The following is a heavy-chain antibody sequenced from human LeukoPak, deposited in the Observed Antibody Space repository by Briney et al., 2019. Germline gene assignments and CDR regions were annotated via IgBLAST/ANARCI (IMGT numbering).Heavy chain of an antibody. CDR1: GGSFSGYY. D-gene: IGHD3-22*01. V-gene: IGHV4-34*01. Sequence: PSETLSLTCAVYGGSFSGYYWSWIRQPPGKGLEWIGEINHSGSTNYNPSLKSRVTISVDTSKNQFSLKLSSVTAADTAVYYCAGYYYDSSGYLYYFDYWGRGTLVTVSS. J-gene: IGHJ4*02. CDR3: AGYYYDSSGYLYYFDY. CDR2: INHSGST.